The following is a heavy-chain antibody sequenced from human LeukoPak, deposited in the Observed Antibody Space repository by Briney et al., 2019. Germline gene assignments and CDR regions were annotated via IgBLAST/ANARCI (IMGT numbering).Heavy chain of an antibody. Sequence: GGSLRLSCAASGFTFSSYAMHWVRQAPGKGLEWVAVISYDGSNKYYADSVKGRFTISRDNSKNTLYLQMNSLRAEDTAVYYCARDEGYSYGYWGQGTLVTVSS. D-gene: IGHD5-18*01. CDR1: GFTFSSYA. CDR3: ARDEGYSYGY. CDR2: ISYDGSNK. V-gene: IGHV3-30*14. J-gene: IGHJ4*02.